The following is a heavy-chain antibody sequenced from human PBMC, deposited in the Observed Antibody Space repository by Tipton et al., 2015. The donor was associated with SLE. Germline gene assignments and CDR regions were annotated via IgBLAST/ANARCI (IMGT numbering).Heavy chain of an antibody. J-gene: IGHJ6*03. CDR1: GYSISSGYH. Sequence: GLVKPSETLSLTCTVSGYSISSGYHWGWIRQPPGKGLEWIATIYHRGTIKYNPPLNNGVSISVDTSNNQFSLKLTSVTAADTAVYYCARARVYVSGSFPYYYYMDVWGKGTTVTVS. V-gene: IGHV4-38-2*02. CDR3: ARARVYVSGSFPYYYYMDV. CDR2: IYHRGTI. D-gene: IGHD3-10*01.